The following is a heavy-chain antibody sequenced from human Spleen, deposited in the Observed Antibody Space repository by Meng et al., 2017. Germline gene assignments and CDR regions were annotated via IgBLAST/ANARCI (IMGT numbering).Heavy chain of an antibody. Sequence: QLQLQESGSGLVKPSQTLSLHCTVPGGSIRSGDRYWSWIRQPPGKGLEWIGYIYYSGTTYYNPSLESRVTVSVDTSRNQFSLRLSSVGAADTAVYYCARVSQGCSSSTSCYTVDSCGRGTLVTVSS. J-gene: IGHJ4*02. CDR2: IYYSGTT. CDR1: GGSIRSGDRY. D-gene: IGHD2-2*02. CDR3: ARVSQGCSSSTSCYTVDS. V-gene: IGHV4-30-4*01.